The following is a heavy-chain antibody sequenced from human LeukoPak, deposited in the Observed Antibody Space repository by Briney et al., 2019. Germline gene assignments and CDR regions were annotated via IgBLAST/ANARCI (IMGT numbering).Heavy chain of an antibody. V-gene: IGHV4-34*01. D-gene: IGHD3-22*01. CDR1: GGSFSGYY. Sequence: SETLSLTCAVYGGSFSGYYWSWIRPPPGKGLEWIGEINHSGSTNYNPSLKSRVTISVDTSKNQFSLKLSSVTAADTAVYYCARGHLIDNAFDIWGQGTMVTVSS. CDR2: INHSGST. J-gene: IGHJ3*02. CDR3: ARGHLIDNAFDI.